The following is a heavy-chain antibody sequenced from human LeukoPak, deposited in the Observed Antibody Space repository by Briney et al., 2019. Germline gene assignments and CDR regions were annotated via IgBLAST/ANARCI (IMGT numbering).Heavy chain of an antibody. D-gene: IGHD2-2*01. CDR1: GFTFSSYS. CDR2: ISSSSTYI. Sequence: GGSLRLSCAASGFTFSSYSMNWVRQAPGKGLEWVSSISSSSTYINYADSVKGRFTISRDNAKNSLYLQMNSLRAEDTAVYYCARESYGVVVPAANDYWGQGTLVTVSS. J-gene: IGHJ4*02. CDR3: ARESYGVVVPAANDY. V-gene: IGHV3-21*01.